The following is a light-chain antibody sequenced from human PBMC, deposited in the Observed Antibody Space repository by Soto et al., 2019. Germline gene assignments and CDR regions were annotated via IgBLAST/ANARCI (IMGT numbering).Light chain of an antibody. CDR1: QDIEAY. Sequence: DIQMTQSPSSLSASVGDRVTISCRASQDIEAYLNWYQQKPGKAPKLLIYAASNLQTGVPSRFSGGGSGIDFTLTITSLRPEDFATYYCQQSDSTPFTFGPGTTVDFK. CDR2: AAS. CDR3: QQSDSTPFT. V-gene: IGKV1-39*01. J-gene: IGKJ3*01.